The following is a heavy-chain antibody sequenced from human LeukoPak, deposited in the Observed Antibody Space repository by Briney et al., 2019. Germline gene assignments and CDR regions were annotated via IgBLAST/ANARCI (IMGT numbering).Heavy chain of an antibody. V-gene: IGHV4-39*01. Sequence: SETLSLTCTVSGGSISSSSYYWGWIRQPPGKGLEWIGSVYYVGSTYHNPSLKSRVTISVDTSKNQFSLRLSSLTAADTAVYYCVRMRALVPYNYMDVWGKGTTVTISS. CDR3: VRMRALVPYNYMDV. D-gene: IGHD6-13*01. CDR2: VYYVGST. CDR1: GGSISSSSYY. J-gene: IGHJ6*03.